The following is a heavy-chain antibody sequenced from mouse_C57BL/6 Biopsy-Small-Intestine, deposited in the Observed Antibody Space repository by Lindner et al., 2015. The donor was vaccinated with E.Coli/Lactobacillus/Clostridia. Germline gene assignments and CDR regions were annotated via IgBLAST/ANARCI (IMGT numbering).Heavy chain of an antibody. CDR3: ASWGYDFDY. J-gene: IGHJ2*01. V-gene: IGHV1-22*01. Sequence: VQLQESGPELVKPGASVKISCKASGYTFTDFNMHWVKQSHGKSLEWIGYINPNNGGTSYSQKFKDKATLTVNKSSSTAYMEFRSLTSEDSAVYYCASWGYDFDYWGQGTTLTVFS. D-gene: IGHD2-2*01. CDR1: GYTFTDFN. CDR2: INPNNGGT.